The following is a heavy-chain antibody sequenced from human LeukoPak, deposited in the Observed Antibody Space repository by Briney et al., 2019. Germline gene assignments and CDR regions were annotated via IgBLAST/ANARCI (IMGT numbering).Heavy chain of an antibody. V-gene: IGHV3-30*18. J-gene: IGHJ4*02. CDR1: GFPFSSYG. D-gene: IGHD3-9*01. CDR3: AKDLTELTLALNC. Sequence: GGSLRLSCAASGFPFSSYGMAWVRQAPGKRLEWMAGISNDGTRKYYADSVKGRFTISRDNSKNTLYLQMNSLRVEDMAVYYCAKDLTELTLALNCWGQGTLVTVSS. CDR2: ISNDGTRK.